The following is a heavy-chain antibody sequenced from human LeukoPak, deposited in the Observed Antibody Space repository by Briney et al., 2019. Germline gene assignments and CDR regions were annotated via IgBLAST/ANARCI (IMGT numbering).Heavy chain of an antibody. CDR1: GFTFSNYA. CDR3: AKWHSSGWYDPVWFDP. Sequence: GGSLRLSCAAAGFTFSNYAMSWVRQAQGKGPEWVSAISGSGSSPYYADSVKGRFTISRDNPKNTLYLQMNSLRAEDTAVYYCAKWHSSGWYDPVWFDPWGQGTLVTVSS. CDR2: ISGSGSSP. D-gene: IGHD6-19*01. J-gene: IGHJ5*02. V-gene: IGHV3-23*01.